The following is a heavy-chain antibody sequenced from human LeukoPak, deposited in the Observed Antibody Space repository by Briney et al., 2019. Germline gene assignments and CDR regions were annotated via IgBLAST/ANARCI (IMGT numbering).Heavy chain of an antibody. V-gene: IGHV3-23*01. CDR2: ISGTGGRT. CDR3: ARDNDSRDPPHFDY. CDR1: GFTFSTYA. Sequence: GGSLRLSCAASGFTFSTYAMSWVRQAPGKGLEWVSVISGTGGRTYYADSVKGRFTISRDNSKNTLYLQMNSLRAEDTAVYYCARDNDSRDPPHFDYWGQGTLVTVSS. D-gene: IGHD3-16*01. J-gene: IGHJ4*02.